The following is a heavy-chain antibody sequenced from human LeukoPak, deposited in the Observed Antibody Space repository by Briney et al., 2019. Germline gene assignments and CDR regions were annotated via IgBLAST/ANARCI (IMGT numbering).Heavy chain of an antibody. CDR1: GGSISSGDYY. V-gene: IGHV4-30-4*01. Sequence: SQTLSLTCTVSGGSISSGDYYWSWIRRPPGKGLEWIGYIYYSGSTYYNPSLKSRVTISVDTSKNQFSLKLSSVTAADTAVYYCARDIVVVPAATDYYYGMDVWGQGTTVTVSS. J-gene: IGHJ6*02. D-gene: IGHD2-2*01. CDR2: IYYSGST. CDR3: ARDIVVVPAATDYYYGMDV.